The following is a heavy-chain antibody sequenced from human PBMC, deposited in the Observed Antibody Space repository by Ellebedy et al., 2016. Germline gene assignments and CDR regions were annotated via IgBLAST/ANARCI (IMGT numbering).Heavy chain of an antibody. CDR2: INPRDGGA. V-gene: IGHV1-46*01. J-gene: IGHJ4*02. D-gene: IGHD6-6*01. Sequence: ASVKVSCKASGYPFTNYFIHWVRLAPGQGLDWMGIINPRDGGATYSLKFRDRITMTRDTSTNTVHMDLSSLRSDDTAVYYCARAAGISGRPKGGYYFDSWGQGALVTVSS. CDR3: ARAAGISGRPKGGYYFDS. CDR1: GYPFTNYF.